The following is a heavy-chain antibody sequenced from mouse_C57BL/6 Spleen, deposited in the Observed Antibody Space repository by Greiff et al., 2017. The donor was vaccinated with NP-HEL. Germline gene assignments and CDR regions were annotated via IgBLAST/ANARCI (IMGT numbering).Heavy chain of an antibody. CDR3: ARRAYEYYFDY. J-gene: IGHJ2*01. V-gene: IGHV5-12*01. CDR2: ISNGGGST. CDR1: GFTFSDYY. Sequence: EVKVVESGGGLVQPGGSLKLSCAASGFTFSDYYMYWVRQTPEKRLEWVAYISNGGGSTYYPDTVKGRFTISRDNAKNTLYLQMSRLKSEDTAMYYCARRAYEYYFDYWGQGTTLTVSS. D-gene: IGHD6-5*01.